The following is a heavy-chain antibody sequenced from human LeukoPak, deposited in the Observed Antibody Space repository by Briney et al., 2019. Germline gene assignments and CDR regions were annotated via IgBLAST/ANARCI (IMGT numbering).Heavy chain of an antibody. D-gene: IGHD2-2*01. Sequence: GGSLRLSCAASGFTFSSYAMHWVRQAPGKGLEWVAVISYDGSNKYYADSVKGRFTISRDNSKNTLYLQMNSLRAEDTAVYYCAGGKGCSSTSCPGGYFDLWGRGTLVTVSS. J-gene: IGHJ2*01. CDR1: GFTFSSYA. V-gene: IGHV3-30*04. CDR3: AGGKGCSSTSCPGGYFDL. CDR2: ISYDGSNK.